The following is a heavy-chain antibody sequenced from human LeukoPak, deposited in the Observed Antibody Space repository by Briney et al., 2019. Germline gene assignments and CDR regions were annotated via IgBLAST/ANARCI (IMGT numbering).Heavy chain of an antibody. Sequence: GGSLRLSCAASGFTFSSYSMNWVRQAPGKGLEWVSSISSSSSYIYYADSVKGRFTISRDNAKNSLYLQMSSLRAEDTAVYYCVRDYYDNSGYYYGGYWGQGTLVTVSS. D-gene: IGHD3-22*01. V-gene: IGHV3-21*01. CDR1: GFTFSSYS. J-gene: IGHJ4*02. CDR2: ISSSSSYI. CDR3: VRDYYDNSGYYYGGY.